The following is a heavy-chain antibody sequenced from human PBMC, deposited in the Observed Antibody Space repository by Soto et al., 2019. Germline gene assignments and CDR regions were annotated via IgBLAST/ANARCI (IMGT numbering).Heavy chain of an antibody. CDR3: ATTGGAWRSDC. D-gene: IGHD4-17*01. CDR2: ISPSSGTI. CDR1: GFTFSHYY. V-gene: IGHV3-11*01. J-gene: IGHJ4*02. Sequence: VQLVESGGGLVKPGGSLRLSCAASGFTFSHYYMSWVRQAPGKGLEWVSYISPSSGTINYADSVKGRFAISRDNAKNSLYLQMNSLRAEDTAVYDCATTGGAWRSDCWGQGILVTVSS.